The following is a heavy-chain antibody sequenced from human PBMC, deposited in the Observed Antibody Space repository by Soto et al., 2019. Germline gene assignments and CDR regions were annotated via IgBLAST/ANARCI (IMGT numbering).Heavy chain of an antibody. CDR1: GYTFTSYG. D-gene: IGHD6-19*01. CDR2: ISAYNGNT. V-gene: IGHV1-18*01. Sequence: GASVKVSCKASGYTFTSYGISWVRQAPGQGLEWMGWISAYNGNTNYEQNLQGRVTMTADTSTSTAYMELRSLSSEDTAVYYCARANTVAGYKGYWGQGTLVTVSS. CDR3: ARANTVAGYKGY. J-gene: IGHJ4*02.